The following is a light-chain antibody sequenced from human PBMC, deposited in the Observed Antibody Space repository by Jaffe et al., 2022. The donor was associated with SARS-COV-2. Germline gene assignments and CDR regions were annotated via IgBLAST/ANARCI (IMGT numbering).Light chain of an antibody. V-gene: IGKV3-20*01. J-gene: IGKJ1*01. CDR2: GTS. Sequence: DIVLTQSPGTLSLSPGERATLSCRASQSVSRNSFAWYQQRPGQAPRLLIYGTSTRATGIPDRFSGSGSGTDFTLTISRLEPEDFAAYYCQQYGSSPWTFGQGTKVEIK. CDR1: QSVSRNS. CDR3: QQYGSSPWT.